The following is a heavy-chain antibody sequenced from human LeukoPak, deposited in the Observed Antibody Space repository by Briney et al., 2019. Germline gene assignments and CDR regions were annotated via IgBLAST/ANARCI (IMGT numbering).Heavy chain of an antibody. J-gene: IGHJ4*02. Sequence: SETLSPTCTVSGVSISSSSYYWGWIRQPPGKGLEWIGNIYYSGSTYYNPSLKSRVTISVDTSKNEFSLKLSSVTAADTAVYYCARRRPATPILFDYWGQGTLVTVSS. CDR1: GVSISSSSYY. CDR2: IYYSGST. CDR3: ARRRPATPILFDY. D-gene: IGHD6-25*01. V-gene: IGHV4-39*01.